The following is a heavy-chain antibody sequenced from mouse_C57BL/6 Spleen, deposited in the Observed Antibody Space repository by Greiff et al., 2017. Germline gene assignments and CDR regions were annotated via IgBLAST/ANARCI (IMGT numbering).Heavy chain of an antibody. Sequence: LQESGAELARPGASVKMSCKASGYTFTSYTMHWVKQRPGQGLEWIGYINPSSGYTKYNQKFKDKATLTADKSSSTAYMQLSSLTSEDSAVYYCAREEILRAMDYWGQGTSVTVSS. V-gene: IGHV1-4*01. CDR1: GYTFTSYT. J-gene: IGHJ4*01. CDR3: AREEILRAMDY. CDR2: INPSSGYT.